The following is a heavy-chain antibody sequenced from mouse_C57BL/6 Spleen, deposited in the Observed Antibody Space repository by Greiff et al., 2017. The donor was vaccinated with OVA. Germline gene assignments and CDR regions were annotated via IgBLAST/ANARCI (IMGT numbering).Heavy chain of an antibody. D-gene: IGHD1-1*01. CDR3: TNYNGSSHWFAY. J-gene: IGHJ3*01. CDR1: GYTFTDYE. CDR2: IDPETGGT. Sequence: VQLQQSGAELVRPGASVTLSCKASGYTFTDYEMHWVKQTPVHGLEWIGAIDPETGGTAYNQKFKGKAILTADKSSSTAYMELRSLTSEDSAVYYCTNYNGSSHWFAYWGQGTLVTVSA. V-gene: IGHV1-15*01.